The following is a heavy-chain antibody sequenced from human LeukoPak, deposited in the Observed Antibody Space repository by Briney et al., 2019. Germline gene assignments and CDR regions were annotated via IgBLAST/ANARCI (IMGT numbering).Heavy chain of an antibody. CDR2: IYYSGST. J-gene: IGHJ2*01. D-gene: IGHD3-22*01. CDR1: GDSIITSNHY. CDR3: ARGVTMIVVVIHDWYFDL. Sequence: PSETLSLTCTVSGDSIITSNHYWGWIRQPPGKGLEWIGNIYYSGSTYYTPSLKSRVSISVDTSKNQFSLKLSSVTAADTAVYYCARGVTMIVVVIHDWYFDLWGRGTLVTVSS. V-gene: IGHV4-39*01.